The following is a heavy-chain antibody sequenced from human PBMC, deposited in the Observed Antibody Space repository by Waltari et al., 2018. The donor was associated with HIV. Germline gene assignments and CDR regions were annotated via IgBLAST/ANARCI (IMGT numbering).Heavy chain of an antibody. CDR3: ARILSSEYYYGMDV. D-gene: IGHD2-15*01. CDR2: IYSGGST. J-gene: IGHJ6*02. V-gene: IGHV3-53*01. Sequence: EVQLVESGGGLIQHGGSLRLSCAASGCTVSANSMSWVRQAPGKGLEWVSLIYSGGSTYYADSVKGRFTISRDNSKNTLYLQMNSLRAEDTAVYYCARILSSEYYYGMDVWGQGTTVTVSS. CDR1: GCTVSANS.